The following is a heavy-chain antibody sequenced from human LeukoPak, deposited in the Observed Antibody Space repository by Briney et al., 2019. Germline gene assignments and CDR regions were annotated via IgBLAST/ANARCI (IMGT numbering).Heavy chain of an antibody. V-gene: IGHV3-30*04. D-gene: IGHD3-9*01. CDR3: ARFYDILTGYNDYGDYGFDY. J-gene: IGHJ4*02. CDR1: GLTFSSYA. Sequence: GGSLRLSCAASGLTFSSYAMHWVRQAPGKGLEWVAVISYDGSNKYYADSVKGRFTISRDNSKNTLYLQMNSLRAEDTAVYYCARFYDILTGYNDYGDYGFDYWGQGTLVTVSS. CDR2: ISYDGSNK.